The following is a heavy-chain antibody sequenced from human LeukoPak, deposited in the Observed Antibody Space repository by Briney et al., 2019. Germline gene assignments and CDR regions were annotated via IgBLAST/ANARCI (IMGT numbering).Heavy chain of an antibody. V-gene: IGHV3-30*04. CDR1: GFTFSSYA. CDR2: ISYDGSNK. Sequence: GGSLRLSCAASGFTFSSYAMHWVRQAPGKGLEWVAVISYDGSNKYYADSVKGRFTISRDNSKNTLYLQMNSLRAEDTAVYYCAKEESSIVGATFDYWGQGTLVTVSS. CDR3: AKEESSIVGATFDY. J-gene: IGHJ4*02. D-gene: IGHD1-26*01.